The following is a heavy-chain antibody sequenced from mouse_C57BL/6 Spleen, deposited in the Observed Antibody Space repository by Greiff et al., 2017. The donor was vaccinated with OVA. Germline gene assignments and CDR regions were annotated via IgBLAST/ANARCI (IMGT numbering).Heavy chain of an antibody. V-gene: IGHV1-7*01. Sequence: VQLQQSGAELAKPGASVKLSCKASGYTFTSYWMHWVKQRPGQGLEWIGYINPSSGYTKYNQKFKDKATLTADKSSSTAYMQLSSLTYEDSAVYYCARGITTVDYYFDYWGQGTTLTVSS. CDR2: INPSSGYT. CDR1: GYTFTSYW. J-gene: IGHJ2*01. CDR3: ARGITTVDYYFDY. D-gene: IGHD1-1*01.